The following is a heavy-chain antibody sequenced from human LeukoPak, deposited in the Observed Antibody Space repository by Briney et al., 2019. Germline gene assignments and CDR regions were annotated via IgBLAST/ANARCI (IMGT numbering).Heavy chain of an antibody. J-gene: IGHJ4*02. CDR1: GGTFSSYA. CDR2: IIPIFGTA. CDR3: ARGELPYYYDSCGYYALNY. V-gene: IGHV1-69*13. D-gene: IGHD3-22*01. Sequence: VASVKVSCKASGGTFSSYAISWVRQAPGQGLEWMGGIIPIFGTANYAQKFQGRVTITADESTSTAYMELSSLRSEDTAVYYCARGELPYYYDSCGYYALNYWGQGTLVTVSS.